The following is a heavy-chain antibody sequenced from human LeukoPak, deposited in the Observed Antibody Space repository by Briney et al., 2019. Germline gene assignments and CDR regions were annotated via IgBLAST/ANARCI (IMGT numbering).Heavy chain of an antibody. V-gene: IGHV1-3*01. J-gene: IGHJ4*02. CDR3: ARDRKGCSGGSCYSFDY. CDR2: INAGNGNT. CDR1: GYTFTSYA. Sequence: GASVKVSCKASGYTFTSYAMHWVRQAPGQRLEWMGWINAGNGNTKYSQKFQGRVTITRDTSASTAYMELSSLRSEDTAVYYCARDRKGCSGGSCYSFDYWGQGTLVTVSS. D-gene: IGHD2-15*01.